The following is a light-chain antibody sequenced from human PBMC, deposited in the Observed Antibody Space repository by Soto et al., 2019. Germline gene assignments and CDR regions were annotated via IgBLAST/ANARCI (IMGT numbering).Light chain of an antibody. CDR1: LSVSSSY. CDR2: GAS. Sequence: IVLTQSSGTPSLSPGQRATLSCRASLSVSSSYLAWYQQKPGQAPRLVIYGASSRATGIPDRFSGSGYGTDFNLTISRLETEDLAVYYCQQYGSSLITFGQGTRLEIK. J-gene: IGKJ5*01. V-gene: IGKV3-20*01. CDR3: QQYGSSLIT.